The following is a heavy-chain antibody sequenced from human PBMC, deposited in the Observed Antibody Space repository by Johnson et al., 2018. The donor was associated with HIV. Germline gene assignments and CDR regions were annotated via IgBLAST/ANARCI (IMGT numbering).Heavy chain of an antibody. CDR3: ARDMVGATFDDAFDI. V-gene: IGHV3-30*02. D-gene: IGHD1-26*01. CDR2: IRYDGSNK. CDR1: GFTFTSYG. J-gene: IGHJ3*02. Sequence: VHLVESGGGVVQPGGSLRLSCAASGFTFTSYGMHWVRQAPGKGLEWVAFIRYDGSNKYYADSVKGRFTISRDNSKNTLYLQMNSLRAEDTAVYYCARDMVGATFDDAFDIWGQGTMVTVSS.